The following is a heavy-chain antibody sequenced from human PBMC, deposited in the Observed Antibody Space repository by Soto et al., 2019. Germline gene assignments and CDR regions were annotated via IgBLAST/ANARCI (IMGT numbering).Heavy chain of an antibody. J-gene: IGHJ6*02. D-gene: IGHD2-2*01. CDR1: GGTFSNYA. V-gene: IGHV1-69*01. CDR2: IIPIFDSA. CDR3: ARGPSLGYCSSTSCPHYGMDV. Sequence: QVQLVQSGAEVKKPGSSVKVSCKASGGTFSNYAISWVRQAPGQGLEWMGGIIPIFDSANYAQRFQGRVTITAGESTSTAYMELSSLRSEDTAVYYCARGPSLGYCSSTSCPHYGMDVWGQGTTVTVSS.